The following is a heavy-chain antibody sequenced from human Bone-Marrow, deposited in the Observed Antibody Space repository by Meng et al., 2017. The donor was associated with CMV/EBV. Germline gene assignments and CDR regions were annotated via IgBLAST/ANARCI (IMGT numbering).Heavy chain of an antibody. Sequence: SVKVSCKASGGTFSSYAISWVRQAPGQGLEWMGGIIPIFGTANYAQKFQGRVTITTDESTSTAYMELSSLRSEDTAVYYCASGGVVPAAINGMDVWGQGTTVTVYS. CDR1: GGTFSSYA. J-gene: IGHJ6*02. V-gene: IGHV1-69*05. CDR3: ASGGVVPAAINGMDV. CDR2: IIPIFGTA. D-gene: IGHD2-2*02.